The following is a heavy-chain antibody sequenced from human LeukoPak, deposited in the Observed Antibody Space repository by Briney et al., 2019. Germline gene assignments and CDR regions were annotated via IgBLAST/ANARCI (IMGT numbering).Heavy chain of an antibody. CDR2: IYYSGST. Sequence: SGTLSLTCAVSGGSLSSTNWWSWVRQPPGKGLEWIGSIYYSGSTYYNPSLKSRVTISVDTSKNQFSLKLSSVTAADTAVYYCARVPWGYCSSTSCYSGYWGQGTLVTVSS. J-gene: IGHJ4*02. CDR1: GGSLSSTNW. D-gene: IGHD2-2*01. V-gene: IGHV4-4*02. CDR3: ARVPWGYCSSTSCYSGY.